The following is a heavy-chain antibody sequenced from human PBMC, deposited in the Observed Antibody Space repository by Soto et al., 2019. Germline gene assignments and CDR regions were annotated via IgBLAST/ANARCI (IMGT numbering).Heavy chain of an antibody. CDR3: ASGSGSYYAY. CDR1: GASVSSGTYY. D-gene: IGHD1-26*01. J-gene: IGHJ4*02. Sequence: SETLSLTCTVSGASVSSGTYYWSCIRQPPGKGLECIGYISYSGSTNYNPSLKSRVSILIDTSKNQFSPKLSSVTAADTALNQCASGSGSYYAYWGQGTLGTISS. V-gene: IGHV4-61*01. CDR2: ISYSGST.